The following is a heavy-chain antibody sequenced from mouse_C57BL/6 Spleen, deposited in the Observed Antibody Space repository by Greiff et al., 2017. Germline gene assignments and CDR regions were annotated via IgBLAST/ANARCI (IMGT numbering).Heavy chain of an antibody. V-gene: IGHV1-26*01. Sequence: VQLQQSGPELVKPGASVKISCKASGYTFTDYYMNWVKQSHGKSLEWIGDINPNNGGTSYNQKFKGKATLTVDKSSSTSYMELLSLTSEDAAVYYCCSNYFDYWGRGTTLTISS. D-gene: IGHD1-1*01. J-gene: IGHJ2*01. CDR2: INPNNGGT. CDR3: CSNYFDY. CDR1: GYTFTDYY.